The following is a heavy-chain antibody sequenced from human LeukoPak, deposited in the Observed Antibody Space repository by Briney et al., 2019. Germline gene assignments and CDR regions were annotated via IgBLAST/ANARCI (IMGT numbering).Heavy chain of an antibody. CDR1: GDSISSGGNY. V-gene: IGHV4-31*03. J-gene: IGHJ4*02. Sequence: SETLSLTCTVSGDSISSGGNYWSWLRQHPGKGLEWIGYIYYSGSTYYNPSLKSRLTLSVDTSKNLFSLKLSSVTAADTAVYYCARWGNSGYASGYFDYWGQGTLVTVSS. CDR3: ARWGNSGYASGYFDY. D-gene: IGHD5-12*01. CDR2: IYYSGST.